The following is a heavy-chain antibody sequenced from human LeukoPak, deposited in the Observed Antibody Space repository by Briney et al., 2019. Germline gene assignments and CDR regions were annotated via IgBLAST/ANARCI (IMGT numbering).Heavy chain of an antibody. CDR1: GFTFRDLT. CDR2: ISSSGGSA. V-gene: IGHV3-23*01. D-gene: IGHD6-19*01. Sequence: PVGSLRLSCAASGFTFRDLTMTWVRQALQKGLQWVSTISSSGGSAYYADSVKGRFTISRDNSANTLHVRMHKLRADDAAVYFCAKSRHTSGWASFLDSWGQGTLVAVSS. CDR3: AKSRHTSGWASFLDS. J-gene: IGHJ4*02.